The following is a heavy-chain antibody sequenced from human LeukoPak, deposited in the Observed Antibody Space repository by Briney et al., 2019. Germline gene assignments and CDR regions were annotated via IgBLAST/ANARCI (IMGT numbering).Heavy chain of an antibody. J-gene: IGHJ4*02. CDR1: GFTVSSNY. CDR2: IRYDGSNK. CDR3: AKACSTSCHGLALDY. D-gene: IGHD2-2*01. Sequence: GGSLRLSCAASGFTVSSNYMSWVRQAPGKGLEWVAFIRYDGSNKYYADSVKGRFTISRDNSKNTLYLQMNSLRAEDTAVYYCAKACSTSCHGLALDYWGQGTLVTVSS. V-gene: IGHV3-30*02.